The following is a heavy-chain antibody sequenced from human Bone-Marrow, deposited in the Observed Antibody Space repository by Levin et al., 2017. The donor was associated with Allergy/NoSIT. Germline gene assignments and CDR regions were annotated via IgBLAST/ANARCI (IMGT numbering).Heavy chain of an antibody. J-gene: IGHJ5*02. CDR3: ARDIRLELKNWFDA. V-gene: IGHV1-69*13. CDR2: IIPIFGTA. Sequence: SVKVSCKASGGTFSSSAISWVRQAPGQGLEWMGGIIPIFGTANYAQKFQGRVTITADESTSTAYMELSSLRSDDTAMYYCARDIRLELKNWFDAWGQGTLVTVSS. CDR1: GGTFSSSA. D-gene: IGHD1-7*01.